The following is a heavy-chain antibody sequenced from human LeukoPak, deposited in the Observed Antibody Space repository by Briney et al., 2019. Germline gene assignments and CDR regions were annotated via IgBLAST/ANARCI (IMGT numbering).Heavy chain of an antibody. Sequence: SETLSLTCTVSGYSISSGYYWAWIRQPPGRGLEWIGSIYFTGNTYYNSSLQSRVIISVDTSNNQFSLQLDSVTAADTAVYYCAIDGLDYGDYGGGYWGQGTLVTVSS. CDR3: AIDGLDYGDYGGGY. CDR1: GYSISSGYY. CDR2: IYFTGNT. J-gene: IGHJ4*02. D-gene: IGHD4-17*01. V-gene: IGHV4-38-2*02.